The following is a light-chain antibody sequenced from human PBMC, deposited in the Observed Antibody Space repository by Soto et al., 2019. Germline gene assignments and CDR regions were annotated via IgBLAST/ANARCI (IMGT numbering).Light chain of an antibody. Sequence: DIQMTQSPSTLSASVGDRVTITCRASQNNNNWLAWYQQKPGQAPKLLIYKASNLESEVPSRFSGSGSGTEFTLSISSLQPDDFATYYCQQYSGSSTTFGQGTKVEVK. CDR3: QQYSGSSTT. CDR2: KAS. J-gene: IGKJ1*01. CDR1: QNNNNW. V-gene: IGKV1-5*03.